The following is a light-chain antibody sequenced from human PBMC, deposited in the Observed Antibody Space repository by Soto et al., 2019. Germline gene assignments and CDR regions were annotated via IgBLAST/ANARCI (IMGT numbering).Light chain of an antibody. CDR1: SSDVGGYDF. Sequence: QSALTQPRSVSGSPGQSVTISCTGTSSDVGGYDFVSWYQQHPGKAPKLMISDVSKRPSGVPDRFSGSKSGNTASLTISGLQAEDEADYYCCSYATSSTLVFGGGTKLTVL. CDR3: CSYATSSTLV. V-gene: IGLV2-11*01. J-gene: IGLJ2*01. CDR2: DVS.